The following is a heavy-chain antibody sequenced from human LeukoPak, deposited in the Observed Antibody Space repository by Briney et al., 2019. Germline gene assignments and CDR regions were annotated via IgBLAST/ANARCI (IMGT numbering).Heavy chain of an antibody. CDR2: ISSSSSSYI. J-gene: IGHJ4*02. D-gene: IGHD3-9*01. CDR3: ARSVDLVIGFDY. V-gene: IGHV3-21*01. Sequence: GGSLRLSCAASGFTFSSYSMNWVRQAPGKGLEWVSSISSSSSSYIYYADSVKGRFTISRDNAKNSLYLQMNSLRAEDTAVYYCARSVDLVIGFDYWGQGTLVTVSS. CDR1: GFTFSSYS.